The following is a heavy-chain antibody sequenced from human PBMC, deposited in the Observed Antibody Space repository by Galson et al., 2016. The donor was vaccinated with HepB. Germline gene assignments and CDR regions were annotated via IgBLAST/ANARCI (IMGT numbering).Heavy chain of an antibody. Sequence: SLRLSCAASGFTFSSYWMSWVRQAPGKGLEWVAVIWYDGSNKYYADSVKGRFTISRDNSKNTLYLQMKSLRAEDTAVYYCTRIVSTMVRGVTYNWFDPWGQGTLVTVSS. CDR3: TRIVSTMVRGVTYNWFDP. CDR1: GFTFSSYW. V-gene: IGHV3-33*08. D-gene: IGHD3-10*01. J-gene: IGHJ5*02. CDR2: IWYDGSNK.